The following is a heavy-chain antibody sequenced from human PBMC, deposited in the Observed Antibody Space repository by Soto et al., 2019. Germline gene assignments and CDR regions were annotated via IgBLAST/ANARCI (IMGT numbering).Heavy chain of an antibody. D-gene: IGHD6-13*01. V-gene: IGHV3-23*01. Sequence: PGGSLRLSCAASGFTFSSYAMSWVLQAPGKGLEWVSAISGSGGSTYYADHVKGRFTISRDNSKKKMYLQMKRLRDEETAVYYCAYSSTPFDYWGQGTLVTVSS. J-gene: IGHJ4*02. CDR1: GFTFSSYA. CDR3: AYSSTPFDY. CDR2: ISGSGGST.